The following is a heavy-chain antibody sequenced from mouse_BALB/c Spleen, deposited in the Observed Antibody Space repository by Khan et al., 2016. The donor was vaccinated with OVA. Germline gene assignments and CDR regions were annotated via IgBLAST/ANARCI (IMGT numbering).Heavy chain of an antibody. D-gene: IGHD1-1*01. CDR1: GYTFTDYW. J-gene: IGHJ2*01. Sequence: QVQLQQPGAELVKPGTSVKLSCKASGYTFTDYWIHWVKQRPGQGLEWIGEINPRNGRTNYNEKVKSTATLTVDKSSRTAYMQLSSLTSEDSAVYHCAREGYYYGSKRDFDFWGQGTTLTVAS. CDR2: INPRNGRT. V-gene: IGHV1S81*02. CDR3: AREGYYYGSKRDFDF.